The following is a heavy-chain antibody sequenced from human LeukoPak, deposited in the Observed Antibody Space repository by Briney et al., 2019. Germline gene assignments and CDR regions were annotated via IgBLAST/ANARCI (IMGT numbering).Heavy chain of an antibody. CDR2: INPSGGST. D-gene: IGHD1-26*01. CDR3: ARDLGGSTVWFDP. J-gene: IGHJ5*02. V-gene: IGHV1-46*01. CDR1: GYTFTSYY. Sequence: ASVKVSCKASGYTFTSYYIHWVRQAPGQGLEWMGTINPSGGSTSYAQKFQGRVTMTRDTSTGTVYMELSSLRSEDTAVYSCARDLGGSTVWFDPWGQGTLVTVSS.